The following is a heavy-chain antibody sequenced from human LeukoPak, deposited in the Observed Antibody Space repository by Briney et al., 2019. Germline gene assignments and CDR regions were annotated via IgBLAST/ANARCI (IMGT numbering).Heavy chain of an antibody. CDR2: IYYSGST. V-gene: IGHV4-30-4*01. Sequence: SETLSLTCTVSGGSISSGDYYWSWIRQPPGKGLEWIGYIYYSGSTYYNPSLKSRVTISVDTSKNHFSLQLNYVTPEDTAVYYCARESRSCFDYWGQGTLVTVSS. CDR3: ARESRSCFDY. J-gene: IGHJ4*02. D-gene: IGHD3-10*01. CDR1: GGSISSGDYY.